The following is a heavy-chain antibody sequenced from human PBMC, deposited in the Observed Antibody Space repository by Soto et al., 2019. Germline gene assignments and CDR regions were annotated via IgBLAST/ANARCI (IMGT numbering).Heavy chain of an antibody. Sequence: SETLSLTCAVSGGSIGGVGYSWSWIRQPPGGGLEWIGYMYHSGTFLKSPSLKTRLTMSLDMSKNQFSLTLNSMTAADTAVYYCARAQFYSCSGNYNNLMFDAWGQGTPVTVSS. CDR3: ARAQFYSCSGNYNNLMFDA. V-gene: IGHV4-30-2*01. J-gene: IGHJ5*02. D-gene: IGHD3-10*02. CDR2: MYHSGTF. CDR1: GGSIGGVGYS.